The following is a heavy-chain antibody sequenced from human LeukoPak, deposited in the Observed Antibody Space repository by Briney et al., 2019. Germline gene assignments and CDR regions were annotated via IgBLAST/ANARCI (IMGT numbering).Heavy chain of an antibody. J-gene: IGHJ4*02. V-gene: IGHV4-34*09. CDR3: ARVSIGSGSYYNDY. Sequence: SETLSLTCAVYGGSFSGYYWSWIRQPPGKGLEWIGYIYYSGSTYYNPSLKSRVTISVDTSKNQFSLKLSSVTAADTAVYYCARVSIGSGSYYNDYWGQGTLVTVSS. D-gene: IGHD3-10*01. CDR2: IYYSGST. CDR1: GGSFSGYY.